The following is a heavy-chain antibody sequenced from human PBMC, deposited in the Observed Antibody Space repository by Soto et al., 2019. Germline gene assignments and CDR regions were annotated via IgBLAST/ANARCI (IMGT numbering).Heavy chain of an antibody. CDR1: GFTFSSFW. CDR2: IKQDGSDK. CDR3: ARDVSGKLGHDS. J-gene: IGHJ4*02. V-gene: IGHV3-7*01. D-gene: IGHD3-10*01. Sequence: EVQLVESGGGLVQPGGSLRLSCAASGFTFSSFWMSWARRAPGKGLEWVANIKQDGSDKNYVGSVKGRFTISRDNAENSLYLQMNSLRVEDTAVYYCARDVSGKLGHDSWGQGTLVTVSS.